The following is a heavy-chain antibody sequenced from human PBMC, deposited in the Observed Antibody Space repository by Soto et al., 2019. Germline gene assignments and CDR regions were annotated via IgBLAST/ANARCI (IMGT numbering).Heavy chain of an antibody. V-gene: IGHV4-39*01. CDR3: ARHIHNQGFEYYFDS. D-gene: IGHD1-1*01. CDR1: GGSITSSGSA. Sequence: SETLSLTCNASGGSITSSGSAWGWIRQSPGKGLEWIGTIDYSGNIYYIPSLKSRITISVDTSKNQISLKLSSVTAADTAVYYCARHIHNQGFEYYFDSWGQGTLVTVPS. CDR2: IDYSGNI. J-gene: IGHJ4*02.